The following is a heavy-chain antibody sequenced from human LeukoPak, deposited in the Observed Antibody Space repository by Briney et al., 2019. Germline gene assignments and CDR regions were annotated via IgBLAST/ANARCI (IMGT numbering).Heavy chain of an antibody. V-gene: IGHV3-33*06. CDR3: AKATTFDYGDYWYFDL. CDR2: IWYDGSNK. J-gene: IGHJ2*01. D-gene: IGHD4-17*01. Sequence: GGSLRLSCAASGFTFSSYDMHWVRQAPGKGLEWVAGIWYDGSNKYYADSVKGRFTISRDNSKNTLYLQMNSLRAEDTAVYYCAKATTFDYGDYWYFDLWGRGTLVTVSS. CDR1: GFTFSSYD.